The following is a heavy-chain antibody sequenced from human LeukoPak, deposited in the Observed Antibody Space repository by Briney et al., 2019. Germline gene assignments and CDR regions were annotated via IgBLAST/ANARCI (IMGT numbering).Heavy chain of an antibody. J-gene: IGHJ4*02. D-gene: IGHD4-23*01. CDR2: ISSFSGTI. Sequence: GGSLRLSCVASGITFSSYSMNWVRQAPGKGLEWVSYISSFSGTINYADSVKGRFTISRDNAKNSLYLQMNSLRAEDTAVYYCARDYGGSSPFDYWGQGTLVTVSS. V-gene: IGHV3-48*04. CDR1: GITFSSYS. CDR3: ARDYGGSSPFDY.